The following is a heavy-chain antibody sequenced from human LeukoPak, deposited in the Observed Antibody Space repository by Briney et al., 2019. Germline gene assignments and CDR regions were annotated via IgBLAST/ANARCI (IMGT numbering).Heavy chain of an antibody. J-gene: IGHJ4*02. CDR3: ARGYRHPYYFDY. CDR2: ISHSGTT. V-gene: IGHV4-59*12. CDR1: GGSISDSY. D-gene: IGHD3-16*02. Sequence: PSETLSLTCTVSGGSISDSYWSWIRQPPGKGLEWIGSISHSGTTYYNPSFKSRVTISLDTSKNQFSLKLKSVTAADTAVYYCARGYRHPYYFDYWGQGTLVTVSS.